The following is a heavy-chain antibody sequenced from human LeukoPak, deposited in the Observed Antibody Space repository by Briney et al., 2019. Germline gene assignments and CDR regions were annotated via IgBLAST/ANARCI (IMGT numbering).Heavy chain of an antibody. J-gene: IGHJ6*03. D-gene: IGHD1-1*01. CDR3: ARPPGHSSFYYMDV. V-gene: IGHV4-59*08. CDR2: IYYSGTT. CDR1: GSSMSSYY. Sequence: SETLSLTCSVSGSSMSSYYWSWIRQPPGKGLEWIGYIYYSGTTNYNPSLKSRVTMSVDTSKNQFSLKLNSVTAADTAVYYCARPPGHSSFYYMDVWGKGATVTVSS.